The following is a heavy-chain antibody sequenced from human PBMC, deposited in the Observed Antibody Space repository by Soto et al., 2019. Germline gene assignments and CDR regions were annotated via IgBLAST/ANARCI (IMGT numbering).Heavy chain of an antibody. CDR3: VRSVPAATWAYNGMDV. CDR2: IYHSATF. CDR1: GGSVESSSC. D-gene: IGHD2-15*01. Sequence: QVRLKESGPGLVKPSGTLSLTCAVSGGSVESSSCWSWVRQAPGKGLEWIGEIYHSATFNYNPSLASRASVSVDKSPNQFSLNLNSVTAADTAVYYCVRSVPAATWAYNGMDVWGQGTTVTVSS. V-gene: IGHV4-4*02. J-gene: IGHJ6*02.